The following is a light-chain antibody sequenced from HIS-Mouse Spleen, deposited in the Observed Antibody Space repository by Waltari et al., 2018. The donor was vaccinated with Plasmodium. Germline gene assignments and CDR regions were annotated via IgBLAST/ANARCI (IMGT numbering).Light chain of an antibody. V-gene: IGLV2-8*01. CDR3: SSYEGSNNLV. CDR1: SSDVGGYNY. J-gene: IGLJ2*01. Sequence: QSALTQPPSASGSPGQSVTISCTGTSSDVGGYNYVSWYQQPPGKAPRLRIYEVSKRPAGVPDRFSGSKSGNTASLTVSGLQAEDEAAYYCSSYEGSNNLVYGGGTKLTVL. CDR2: EVS.